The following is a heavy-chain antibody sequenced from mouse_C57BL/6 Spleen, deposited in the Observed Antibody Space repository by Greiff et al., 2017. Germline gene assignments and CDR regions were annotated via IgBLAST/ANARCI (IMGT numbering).Heavy chain of an antibody. CDR1: GYTFTSYW. V-gene: IGHV1-59*01. CDR3: ASTAQVSYYFDY. Sequence: QVQLQQPGAELVRPGTSVKLSCKASGYTFTSYWMHWVKQRPGQGLEWIGVIDPSDSYTNYNQKFKGKATLTVDTSSSTAYMQLSSLTSEDSAVYYCASTAQVSYYFDYWGQGTTLTVSS. J-gene: IGHJ2*01. D-gene: IGHD1-2*01. CDR2: IDPSDSYT.